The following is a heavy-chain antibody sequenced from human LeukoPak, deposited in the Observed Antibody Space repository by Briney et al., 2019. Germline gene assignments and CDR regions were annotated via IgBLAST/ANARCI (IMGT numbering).Heavy chain of an antibody. V-gene: IGHV3-53*01. D-gene: IGHD4-17*01. Sequence: GGSLRLSCTVSGFTVSSNSMSWVRQAPGKGLEWVSFIYSGGSTYYADSVKGRFTISRDNSKNTLYLQMNSLRAEDTAVYYCAKFETYGDYVPDYWGQGTLVTVSS. CDR1: GFTVSSNS. J-gene: IGHJ4*02. CDR2: IYSGGST. CDR3: AKFETYGDYVPDY.